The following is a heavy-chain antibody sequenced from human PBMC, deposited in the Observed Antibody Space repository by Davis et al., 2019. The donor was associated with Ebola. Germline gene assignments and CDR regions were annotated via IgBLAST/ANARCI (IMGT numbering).Heavy chain of an antibody. CDR1: GFTFSSYA. D-gene: IGHD6-13*01. CDR2: ISNGGGTT. J-gene: IGHJ4*02. V-gene: IGHV3-23*01. CDR3: ARGGPLAASGTKSVDS. Sequence: GESLKISCAASGFTFSSYAMHWVRQAPGWGLEWLSSISNGGGTTDNADSVKGRFTISRDNSKSTLFLQMDSLRAEDTAIYYCARGGPLAASGTKSVDSWGQGTLVTVSS.